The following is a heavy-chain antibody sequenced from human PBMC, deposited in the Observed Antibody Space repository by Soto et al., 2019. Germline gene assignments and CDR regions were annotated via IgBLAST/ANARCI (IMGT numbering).Heavy chain of an antibody. CDR2: INHSGST. V-gene: IGHV4-34*01. Sequence: SETLSLTCAVYGGSFSGYYWSWIRQPPGKGLEWIGEINHSGSTNYNPSLKSRVTISVDTSKNQFSLKLSSVTAADTAVYYCARGLGDIVVVPAAQKVDYYYYMDVWGKGTKVTVSS. D-gene: IGHD2-2*01. J-gene: IGHJ6*03. CDR1: GGSFSGYY. CDR3: ARGLGDIVVVPAAQKVDYYYYMDV.